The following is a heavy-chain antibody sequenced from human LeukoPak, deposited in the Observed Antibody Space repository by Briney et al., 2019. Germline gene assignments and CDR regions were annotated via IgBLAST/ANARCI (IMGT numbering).Heavy chain of an antibody. J-gene: IGHJ5*02. V-gene: IGHV3-53*01. CDR1: GFTVSSNY. CDR3: ARDRKGRIVVVPAAQPSYNWFDP. CDR2: IYSGGST. D-gene: IGHD2-2*01. Sequence: GGSLRLSCAASGFTVSSNYMSWVRQAPGKGLEWVSVIYSGGSTYYADSVKGRFTISRDNSKNTLYLQMNSLRAEDTAVYYCARDRKGRIVVVPAAQPSYNWFDPWGQGTLVTVSS.